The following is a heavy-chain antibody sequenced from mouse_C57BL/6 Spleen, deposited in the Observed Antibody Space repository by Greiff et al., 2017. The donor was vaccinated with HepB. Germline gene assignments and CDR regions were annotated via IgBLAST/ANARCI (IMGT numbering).Heavy chain of an antibody. J-gene: IGHJ4*01. V-gene: IGHV1-55*01. Sequence: QVQLQQPGAELVKPGASVKMSCKASGYTFTSYWITWVKQRPGQGLEWIGDIYPGSGSTNYNEKFKSKARLTVDTSSSTAYMHLSSLTSEDSAVYYCARGDGYYPSAMDYWGQGTSVTVSS. CDR1: GYTFTSYW. CDR3: ARGDGYYPSAMDY. CDR2: IYPGSGST. D-gene: IGHD2-3*01.